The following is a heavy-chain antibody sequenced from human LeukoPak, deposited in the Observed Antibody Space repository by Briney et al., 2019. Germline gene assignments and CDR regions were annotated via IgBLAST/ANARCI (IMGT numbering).Heavy chain of an antibody. CDR3: VRSKDTWSSIRFDY. J-gene: IGHJ4*02. CDR2: ISDSGST. D-gene: IGHD6-6*01. CDR1: GDSISGHY. V-gene: IGHV4-59*11. Sequence: SETLSLTCTVSGDSISGHYWNWIRQPPGQGLEWIGYISDSGSTNYNASLKSRVIISVDTSRNQFSLKVNSVTAADTAVYYCVRSKDTWSSIRFDYWGQGTLVTVSS.